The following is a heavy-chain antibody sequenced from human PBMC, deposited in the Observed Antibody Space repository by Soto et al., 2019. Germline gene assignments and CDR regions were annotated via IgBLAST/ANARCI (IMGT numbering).Heavy chain of an antibody. CDR2: IDPSDSYT. D-gene: IGHD6-6*01. Sequence: GESLKISCKGSGYSFTIYWISWVRQMPGKGLEWMGRIDPSDSYTNYSPSFQGHVTISADKSISTAYLQWSSLKASDTAMYYCAREEYSSTNYYYYGMDVWGRGTTVTVSS. V-gene: IGHV5-10-1*01. CDR3: AREEYSSTNYYYYGMDV. J-gene: IGHJ6*02. CDR1: GYSFTIYW.